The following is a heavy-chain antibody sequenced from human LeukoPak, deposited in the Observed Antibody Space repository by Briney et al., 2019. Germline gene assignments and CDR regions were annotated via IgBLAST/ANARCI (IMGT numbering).Heavy chain of an antibody. V-gene: IGHV3-30*04. D-gene: IGHD4-23*01. CDR1: GFTFSSYA. CDR2: ISYDGSNK. Sequence: GGSLRLSCAASGFTFSSYAMHWVRQAPGKGLEWVAVISYDGSNKYYADSVKGRFTISRDNSKNTLYLQMNSLRADDTAVYYCARDLDYGGNFDYWGQGTLVTVSS. CDR3: ARDLDYGGNFDY. J-gene: IGHJ4*02.